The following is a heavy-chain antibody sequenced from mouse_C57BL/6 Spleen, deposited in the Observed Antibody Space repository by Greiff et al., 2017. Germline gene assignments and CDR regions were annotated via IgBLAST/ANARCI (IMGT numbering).Heavy chain of an antibody. CDR3: AIVYYDYDRGRGY. D-gene: IGHD2-4*01. Sequence: VQLQQPGAELVKPGASVKVSCKASGYTFTSYWMHWVKQRPGQGLEWIGRIHPSDSDTNYNQQFKGKATLTVDKSSSTAYMQLSRLTSEDSAVYYWAIVYYDYDRGRGYWGQGTSGSVST. CDR2: IHPSDSDT. CDR1: GYTFTSYW. V-gene: IGHV1-74*01. J-gene: IGHJ4*01.